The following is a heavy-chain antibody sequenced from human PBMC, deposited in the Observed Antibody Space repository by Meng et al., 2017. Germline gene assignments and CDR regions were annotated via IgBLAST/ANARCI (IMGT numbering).Heavy chain of an antibody. Sequence: EKLVESVGVLVQAGGYLCCSCAASGFTCSSYWMHWVRQAPGKEMVWVTRINSDGSSTSYADSVKGRFTISRDHAKNTLYLQMNSLRAEDTAVYYCERYRSSSGFDYWGQGTLVTVSS. J-gene: IGHJ4*02. CDR2: INSDGSST. CDR3: ERYRSSSGFDY. V-gene: IGHV3-74*01. CDR1: GFTCSSYW. D-gene: IGHD6-19*01.